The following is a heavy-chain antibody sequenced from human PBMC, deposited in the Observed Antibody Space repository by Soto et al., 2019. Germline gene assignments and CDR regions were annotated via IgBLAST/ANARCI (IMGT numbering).Heavy chain of an antibody. CDR1: GYTFTSYD. Sequence: ASVKVSCKASGYTFTSYDINWVRQATGQGLEWMGWMNPNSGNTGYAQKFQGRVTMTRNTSISTAYMELSSLRSEDTAVYYCARAIAVAGTWWFDPWGQGTLVTVSS. CDR3: ARAIAVAGTWWFDP. V-gene: IGHV1-8*01. D-gene: IGHD6-19*01. J-gene: IGHJ5*02. CDR2: MNPNSGNT.